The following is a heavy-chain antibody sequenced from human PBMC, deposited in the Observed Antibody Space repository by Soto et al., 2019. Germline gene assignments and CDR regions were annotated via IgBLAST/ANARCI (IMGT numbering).Heavy chain of an antibody. CDR1: GFTFSSYW. V-gene: IGHV3-7*01. D-gene: IGHD2-15*01. J-gene: IGHJ4*02. CDR3: ASDDCSGGSCYLFDY. CDR2: IKQDGSEK. Sequence: GGSLRLSCAASGFTFSSYWMSWVRQAPGKGLEWVANIKQDGSEKYYVDSVKGRFTISRDNAKNSLYLQMNSLRAEDTAVYYCASDDCSGGSCYLFDYWGQGTLVTVSS.